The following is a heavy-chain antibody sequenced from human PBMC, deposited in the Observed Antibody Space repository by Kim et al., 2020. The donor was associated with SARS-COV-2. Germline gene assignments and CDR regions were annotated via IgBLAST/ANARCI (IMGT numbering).Heavy chain of an antibody. CDR2: IIPIFGTA. V-gene: IGHV1-69*13. Sequence: SVKVSCKASGGTFSSYAISWVRQAPGQGLEWMGGIIPIFGTANYAQKFQGRVTITADESTSTAYMELSSLRSEDTAVYYCARDSGSYWKLYYYYGMDVWGQGTTVTVSS. CDR3: ARDSGSYWKLYYYYGMDV. D-gene: IGHD1-26*01. J-gene: IGHJ6*02. CDR1: GGTFSSYA.